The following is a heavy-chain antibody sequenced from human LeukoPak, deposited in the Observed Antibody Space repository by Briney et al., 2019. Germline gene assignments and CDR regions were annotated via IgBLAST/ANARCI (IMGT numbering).Heavy chain of an antibody. Sequence: SETLSLTCGVSGYYISSGYYWGWIRQPPGKGLEWIGSMYHSGSTYYNSSLKSRVTISVDTSKNQFSLKLNSVTAADTAVYYCARASDVWGSYPFVVDPWGQGTLVIVSS. V-gene: IGHV4-38-2*01. CDR2: MYHSGST. CDR3: ARASDVWGSYPFVVDP. J-gene: IGHJ5*02. D-gene: IGHD3-16*01. CDR1: GYYISSGYY.